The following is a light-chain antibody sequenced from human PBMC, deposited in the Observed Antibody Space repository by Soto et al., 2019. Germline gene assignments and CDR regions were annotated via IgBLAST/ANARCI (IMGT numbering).Light chain of an antibody. CDR2: AAS. CDR3: HKYNSAPYT. V-gene: IGKV1-27*01. J-gene: IGKJ2*01. Sequence: DIQMTQSPSSLSASVGDRVTITCRASQCISNDLAWYQQKPGKVPKLLIYAASTLQSGVPSRFSGSGSGTDFTLTISSPQPEDVATYYCHKYNSAPYTFGQGTKLEIK. CDR1: QCISND.